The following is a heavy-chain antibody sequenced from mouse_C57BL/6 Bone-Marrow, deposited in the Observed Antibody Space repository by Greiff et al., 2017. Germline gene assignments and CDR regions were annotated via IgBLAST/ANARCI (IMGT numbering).Heavy chain of an antibody. D-gene: IGHD3-1*01. CDR3: ASPKSGADAMDY. CDR1: GFSLTSYG. V-gene: IGHV2-2*01. CDR2: IWSGGST. J-gene: IGHJ4*01. Sequence: QVHVKQSGPGLVQPSQSLSITCTASGFSLTSYGVPWVRQSPGKGLEWLGVIWSGGSTDYNAAFISRLSISKDNSKTQVFFKMNSLQADDTAIYYCASPKSGADAMDYWGQGTSVTVSS.